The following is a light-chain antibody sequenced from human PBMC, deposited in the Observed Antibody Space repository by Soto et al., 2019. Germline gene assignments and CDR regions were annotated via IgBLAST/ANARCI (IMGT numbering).Light chain of an antibody. CDR3: AAWDDSLNGYV. CDR2: YDD. CDR1: SPNIGNNA. V-gene: IGLV1-36*01. J-gene: IGLJ1*01. Sequence: LLTQPPPVSEAPRPRGTLPRSGNSPNIGNNAVNWYQQLPGKAPKLLIYYDDLLPSGVSDRFSGSKSGTSASLAISGLQSEDEADYYCAAWDDSLNGYVFGTGTKVTVL.